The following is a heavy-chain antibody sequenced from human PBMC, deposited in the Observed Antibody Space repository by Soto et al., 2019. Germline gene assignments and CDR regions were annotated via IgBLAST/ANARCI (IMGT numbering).Heavy chain of an antibody. CDR2: INPSGGST. CDR1: GYTFTSNY. Sequence: QVHLVQSGAAVKKPGASVKVSCKASGYTFTSNYMHWVRQAPGQGLEWMGIINPSGGSTSYPQKFQGRVTMTRDTSTSTVYMELSSLRSEDTAVYYCARDTRVGELLYRPLDYWGQGTLVTVSS. J-gene: IGHJ4*02. D-gene: IGHD3-10*01. CDR3: ARDTRVGELLYRPLDY. V-gene: IGHV1-46*01.